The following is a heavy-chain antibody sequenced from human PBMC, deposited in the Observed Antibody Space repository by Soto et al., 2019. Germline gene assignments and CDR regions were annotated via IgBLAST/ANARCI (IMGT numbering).Heavy chain of an antibody. CDR1: GGSFSGYY. Sequence: SETLSLTCAVYGGSFSGYYWSWIRQPPGKGLEWIGEINHSGSTNYNPSLKSRVTISVDTSKNQFSLKLSSVTAADTAVYYCARAHLRIAARPLGYYYYMDVCGEGTTVTVSS. D-gene: IGHD6-6*01. CDR2: INHSGST. V-gene: IGHV4-34*01. J-gene: IGHJ6*03. CDR3: ARAHLRIAARPLGYYYYMDV.